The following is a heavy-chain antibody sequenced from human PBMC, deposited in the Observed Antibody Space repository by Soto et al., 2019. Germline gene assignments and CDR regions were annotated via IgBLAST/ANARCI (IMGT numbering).Heavy chain of an antibody. CDR3: ARSDAVEATSLPKPYRLFFHH. V-gene: IGHV1-18*01. CDR2: ISGYNGNT. D-gene: IGHD3-16*01. Sequence: GASVKVSCKASGYNFSNYGISWVRQAPGQGPEWVGWISGYNGNTDYAQKFQGRVTVTKVTSTGTVYLDVWRLRSDDTAIYYCARSDAVEATSLPKPYRLFFHHWGQGTLVTVSS. J-gene: IGHJ1*01. CDR1: GYNFSNYG.